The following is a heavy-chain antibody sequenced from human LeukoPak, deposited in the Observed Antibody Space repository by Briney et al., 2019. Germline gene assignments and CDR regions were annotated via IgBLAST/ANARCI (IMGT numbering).Heavy chain of an antibody. CDR1: GFTFSSYG. V-gene: IGHV3-33*01. CDR2: IWYDGSNK. J-gene: IGHJ4*02. D-gene: IGHD6-13*01. Sequence: GGSPRLSCAASGFTFSSYGMHWVRQAPGKGLEWVAVIWYDGSNKYYADSVKGRFTISRDNSKNTLYLQMNSLRAEDTAVYYCARDMGIIAAAGYYFDYWGQGTLVTVSS. CDR3: ARDMGIIAAAGYYFDY.